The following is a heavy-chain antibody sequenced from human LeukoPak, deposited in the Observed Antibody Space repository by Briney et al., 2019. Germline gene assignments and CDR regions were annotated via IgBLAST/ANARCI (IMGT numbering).Heavy chain of an antibody. D-gene: IGHD6-6*01. Sequence: RSSETLSLTCAVSGGSISSGGFSWSWIRQPPGKGLEWIGYIYYSGSTKYNPSLKSRVTISVDTSKNQFSLRLSSVTAADTAVYYCARDWGVSARPGYMDVWGKGTTVTVSS. J-gene: IGHJ6*03. CDR1: GGSISSGGFS. CDR3: ARDWGVSARPGYMDV. V-gene: IGHV4-61*08. CDR2: IYYSGST.